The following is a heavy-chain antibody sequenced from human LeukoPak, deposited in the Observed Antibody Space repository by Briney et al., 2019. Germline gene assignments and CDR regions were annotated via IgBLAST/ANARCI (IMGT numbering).Heavy chain of an antibody. CDR1: GGSISNYY. CDR3: ARRTYFYL. CDR2: IYYSGST. Sequence: SETLSLTCTVSGGSISNYYWSWVRQPPGKGLEWIGYIYYSGSTTYNPSLKNRVTISVDTSKNQFSLKLSSVTAADTAVYYCARRTYFYLWGRGTLVTVSS. J-gene: IGHJ2*01. V-gene: IGHV4-59*08.